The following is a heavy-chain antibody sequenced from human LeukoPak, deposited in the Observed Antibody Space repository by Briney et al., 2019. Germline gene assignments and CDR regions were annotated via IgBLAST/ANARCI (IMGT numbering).Heavy chain of an antibody. CDR2: ISGSGGST. J-gene: IGHJ4*02. Sequence: GGSLRLSCAASGFTFSSYAMSWARQAPGKGLEWVSAISGSGGSTYYADSVKGRFTISRDNFKNTLYLQMNSLRAEDTAVYYCAKHYCSSTSCYTDYWGQGTLVTVSS. D-gene: IGHD2-2*02. CDR3: AKHYCSSTSCYTDY. CDR1: GFTFSSYA. V-gene: IGHV3-23*01.